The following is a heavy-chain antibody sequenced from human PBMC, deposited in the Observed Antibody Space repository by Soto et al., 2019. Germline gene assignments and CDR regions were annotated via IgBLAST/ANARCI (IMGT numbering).Heavy chain of an antibody. Sequence: SETLSLTCAFYVGSFIGYYWSWIRQPPGKGLEWIGEINHSGSTNYNPSLKSRVTISVDTSKNQFSLKLSSVTAADTAVYYCARTYGDYEDAFDIWGQGTMVTVSS. J-gene: IGHJ3*02. CDR1: VGSFIGYY. CDR2: INHSGST. V-gene: IGHV4-34*01. CDR3: ARTYGDYEDAFDI. D-gene: IGHD4-17*01.